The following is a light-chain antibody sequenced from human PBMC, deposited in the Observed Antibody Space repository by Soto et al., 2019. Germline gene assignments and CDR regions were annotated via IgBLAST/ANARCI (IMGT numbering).Light chain of an antibody. CDR1: QGISSY. CDR2: TTS. J-gene: IGKJ4*01. V-gene: IGKV1-9*01. CDR3: QQLNSYPLT. Sequence: IQLTQSPSSLSASVGDRVTITCRASQGISSYLAWYQQKPGKAPKLLIYTTSTLQSGVPSRFSGSGSGTDFTLTIISLQPEDFATYYCQQLNSYPLTFGGGTKVETK.